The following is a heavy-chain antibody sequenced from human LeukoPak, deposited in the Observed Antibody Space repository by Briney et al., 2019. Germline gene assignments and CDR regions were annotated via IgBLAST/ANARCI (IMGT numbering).Heavy chain of an antibody. D-gene: IGHD1-26*01. CDR1: GYTLTELS. CDR2: IIPIFGTA. J-gene: IGHJ6*02. V-gene: IGHV1-69*13. Sequence: WASVKVSFKVSGYTLTELSMHWVRQAPGQGLEWMGGIIPIFGTANYAQKFQGRVTITADESTSTAYMELSSLRSEDTAVYYCAAPSGSYYNYYYGMDVWGQGTTVTVSS. CDR3: AAPSGSYYNYYYGMDV.